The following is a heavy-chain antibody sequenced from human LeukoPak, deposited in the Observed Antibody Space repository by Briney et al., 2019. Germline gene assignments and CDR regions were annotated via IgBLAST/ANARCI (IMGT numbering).Heavy chain of an antibody. J-gene: IGHJ6*03. V-gene: IGHV3-7*01. CDR2: IKQDGSEK. CDR1: GFTFITYW. CDR3: ASFDIVVVPAAMDYYYMDV. D-gene: IGHD2-2*01. Sequence: GGSLRLSCAASGFTFITYWMSWVRQAPGKGLEWVANIKQDGSEKYYVDSVKGRFTISRDNAKNSLYLQMNSLRAEDTAVYYCASFDIVVVPAAMDYYYMDVWGKGTTVTISS.